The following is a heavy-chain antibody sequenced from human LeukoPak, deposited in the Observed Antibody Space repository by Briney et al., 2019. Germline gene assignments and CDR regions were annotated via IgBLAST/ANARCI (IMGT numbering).Heavy chain of an antibody. CDR3: AELGITMIGGV. CDR2: INDDGRST. J-gene: IGHJ6*04. V-gene: IGHV3-74*01. D-gene: IGHD3-10*02. CDR1: GFTFSSYW. Sequence: GGSLRLSCAASGFTFSSYWMHWVRQAPGKGLVGVSRINDDGRSTSYADSVKGRFTISRDNAKNSLYLQMNSLRAEDTAVYYCAELGITMIGGVWGKGTTVTISS.